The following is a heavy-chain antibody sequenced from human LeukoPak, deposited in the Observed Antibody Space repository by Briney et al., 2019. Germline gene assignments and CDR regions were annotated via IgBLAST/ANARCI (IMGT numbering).Heavy chain of an antibody. Sequence: SETLSLTCAVYGGSLSDYYWSWIRQPPGKGQEWIGEINHRGNTDSNPSLKSRVTISVVTSKNQFSLKLSSVTAADTAVYYCARHLTGERAFDIWGQGTMVTVSS. CDR1: GGSLSDYY. CDR2: INHRGNT. CDR3: ARHLTGERAFDI. V-gene: IGHV4-34*01. D-gene: IGHD7-27*01. J-gene: IGHJ3*02.